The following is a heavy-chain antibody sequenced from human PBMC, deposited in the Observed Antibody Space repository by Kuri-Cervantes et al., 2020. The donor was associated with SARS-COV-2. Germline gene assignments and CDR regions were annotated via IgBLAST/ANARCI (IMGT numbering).Heavy chain of an antibody. V-gene: IGHV3-21*01. CDR2: ISSSSSYI. J-gene: IGHJ4*02. D-gene: IGHD3-22*01. Sequence: GESLKISCAASGFTFSSYSMNWVRQAPGKGLEWVSSISSSSSYIYYADSVKGRFTISRGNAKNSLYLQMNSLRAEDTAVYYCARGITMIVVVTPFDYWGQGTLVTVSS. CDR3: ARGITMIVVVTPFDY. CDR1: GFTFSSYS.